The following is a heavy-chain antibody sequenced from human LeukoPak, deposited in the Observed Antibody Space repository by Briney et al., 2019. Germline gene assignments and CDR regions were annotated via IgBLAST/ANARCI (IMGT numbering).Heavy chain of an antibody. V-gene: IGHV4-34*01. J-gene: IGHJ4*02. Sequence: SETLSLTCAVYGVSFSGYYWSWIRQPPGKGLEWIGEINHSGSTNYNPSLKSRVTISVDTSKNQFSLKLSSVTAADTAVYYCARSRGVKDYWGQGTLVTVSS. CDR3: ARSRGVKDY. CDR2: INHSGST. CDR1: GVSFSGYY. D-gene: IGHD3-10*01.